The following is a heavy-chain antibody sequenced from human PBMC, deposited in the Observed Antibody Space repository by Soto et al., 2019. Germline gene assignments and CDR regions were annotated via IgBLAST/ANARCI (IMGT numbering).Heavy chain of an antibody. D-gene: IGHD2-2*01. J-gene: IGHJ6*03. Sequence: QVQLQESGPGLVRPSETLSLTCTVSGGSFSSYYWTWIRQSPGKGLGWIWYIYYSGSTGYNPSLRGRLAISIDSSKNQFSLRLNSMTAADTAVYYCAGRDCSGTNCYYLDYYYMDVWGKGTTVTVSS. CDR2: IYYSGST. V-gene: IGHV4-59*08. CDR1: GGSFSSYY. CDR3: AGRDCSGTNCYYLDYYYMDV.